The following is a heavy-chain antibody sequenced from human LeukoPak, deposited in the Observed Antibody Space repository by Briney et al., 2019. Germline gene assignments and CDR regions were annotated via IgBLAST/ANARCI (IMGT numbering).Heavy chain of an antibody. CDR1: GGTFSSYA. J-gene: IGHJ4*02. Sequence: ASVKVSCKASGGTFSSYAISWVRQAPGQGLEWMGGIIPIFGTANYAQKLQGRVTMTTDTSTSTAYMELRSLRSDDTAVYCCARDKFGSGWYDYFDYWGQGTLVTVSS. V-gene: IGHV1-69*05. D-gene: IGHD6-19*01. CDR3: ARDKFGSGWYDYFDY. CDR2: IIPIFGTA.